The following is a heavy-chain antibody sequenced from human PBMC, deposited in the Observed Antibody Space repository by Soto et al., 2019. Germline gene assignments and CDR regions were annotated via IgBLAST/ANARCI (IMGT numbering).Heavy chain of an antibody. CDR3: ARSGDYNQFDY. J-gene: IGHJ4*02. CDR2: IGTAGDT. CDR1: GFTLSSYD. V-gene: IGHV3-13*01. D-gene: IGHD4-17*01. Sequence: GGALRLSFGGPGFTLSSYDMHLGRQATGKGLEWVSAIGTAGDTYYPGSVKGRFTISRENAKNSLYLQMNSLRAGDTAVYYCARSGDYNQFDYWGQGTLVTVSS.